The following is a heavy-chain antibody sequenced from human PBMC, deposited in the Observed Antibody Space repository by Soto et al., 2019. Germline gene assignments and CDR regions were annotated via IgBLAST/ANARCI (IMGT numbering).Heavy chain of an antibody. Sequence: SETMSLTCAVYGGSLSGYYWSWIRQHTGKGLEWIGEITHSGSTNSNPSLKSRARISVDTSKNQFSLKLGSVTAAYRAGYTGGRAPGVTYFDYWGQGTLDTVSS. CDR1: GGSLSGYY. V-gene: IGHV4-34*01. J-gene: IGHJ4*02. D-gene: IGHD2-8*01. CDR3: GRAPGVTYFDY. CDR2: ITHSGST.